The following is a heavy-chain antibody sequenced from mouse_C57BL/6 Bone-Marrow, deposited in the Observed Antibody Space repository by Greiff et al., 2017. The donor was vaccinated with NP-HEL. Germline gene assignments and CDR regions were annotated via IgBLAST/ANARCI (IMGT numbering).Heavy chain of an antibody. CDR1: GYTFTSYW. J-gene: IGHJ3*01. Sequence: VQLQQPGAELVKPGASVKLSCKASGYTFTSYWMHWVKQRPGQGLEWIGMIHPNSGSTNYNEKFKSKATLTVDKSSSTAYMRLSSLTSEDSAVYYCARHPAYWGQGTLVTVSA. CDR2: IHPNSGST. CDR3: ARHPAY. V-gene: IGHV1-64*01.